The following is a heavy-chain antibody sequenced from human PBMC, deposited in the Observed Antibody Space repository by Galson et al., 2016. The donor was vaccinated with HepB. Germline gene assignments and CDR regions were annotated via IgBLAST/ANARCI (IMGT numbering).Heavy chain of an antibody. CDR2: VIPAYAVS. CDR1: GGTFNPYS. CDR3: ARERVRGTLLWFGELLDL. D-gene: IGHD3-10*01. Sequence: SVKVSCKASGGTFNPYSLSWVRQAPGQGLEWMGAVIPAYAVSNYAQKFQGRVTITADKSTGTTYMELSSLRSEDTAMYFCARERVRGTLLWFGELLDLWGQGTLVSVSS. V-gene: IGHV1-69*10. J-gene: IGHJ5*02.